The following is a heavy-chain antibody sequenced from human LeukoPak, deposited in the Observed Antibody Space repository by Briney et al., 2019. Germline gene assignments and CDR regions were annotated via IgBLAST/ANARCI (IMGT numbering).Heavy chain of an antibody. CDR3: AREMPTTETFDY. CDR2: IIPILGIA. V-gene: IGHV1-69*04. Sequence: ASVKVSCKASGGTFSSYAISWVRQAPGQGLEWMGRIIPILGIANYAQKFQGRVTITADKSTSTAYMELSSLRSEDTAVYYCAREMPTTETFDYWGQGALVTVSS. D-gene: IGHD5-24*01. CDR1: GGTFSSYA. J-gene: IGHJ4*02.